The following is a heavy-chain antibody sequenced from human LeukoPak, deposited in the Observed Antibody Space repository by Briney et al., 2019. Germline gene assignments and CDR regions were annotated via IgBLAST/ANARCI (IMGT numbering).Heavy chain of an antibody. Sequence: SLRLSCAASGFTFDDYAMHWVRQAPGKGLEWVSGISWNSGSIGYADSVKGRFTISRDNAKNSLYLQMNSLRAEDTALYYCAKAGYSSSWSAYYFDYWGQGTLVTVSS. CDR2: ISWNSGSI. CDR3: AKAGYSSSWSAYYFDY. J-gene: IGHJ4*02. CDR1: GFTFDDYA. D-gene: IGHD6-13*01. V-gene: IGHV3-9*01.